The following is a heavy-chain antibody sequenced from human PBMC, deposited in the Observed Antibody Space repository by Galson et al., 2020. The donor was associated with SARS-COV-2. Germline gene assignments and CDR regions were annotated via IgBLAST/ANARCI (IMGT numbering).Heavy chain of an antibody. CDR1: GYSISSGYY. D-gene: IGHD3-3*01. CDR3: ARAHHYDFWSGTDWYFDL. Sequence: SETLSLTCTVSGYSISSGYYWGWIRQPPGKGLEWIGSIYHSGSTYYNPSLQSRVTISVDTSKNQFSMKLSSVTAADTAVYYCARAHHYDFWSGTDWYFDLWGRGTLVTVSS. V-gene: IGHV4-38-2*02. CDR2: IYHSGST. J-gene: IGHJ2*01.